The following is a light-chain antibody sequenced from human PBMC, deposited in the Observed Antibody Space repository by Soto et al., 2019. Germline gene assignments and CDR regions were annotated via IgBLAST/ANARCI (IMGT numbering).Light chain of an antibody. J-gene: IGLJ1*01. CDR1: SSNIGSNT. Sequence: QSVLTQPPSASGTPGRRVVISCSGSSSNIGSNTVNWYQQLPGTAPKLLIYSNNHRPSGVPDRFSGSKSGTSASLAISGLQSDDEADYYCVAWDDSLNGYVFATGTKV. CDR3: VAWDDSLNGYV. CDR2: SNN. V-gene: IGLV1-44*01.